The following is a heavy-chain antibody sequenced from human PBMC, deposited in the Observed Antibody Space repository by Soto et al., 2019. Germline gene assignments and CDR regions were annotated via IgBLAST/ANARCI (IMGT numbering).Heavy chain of an antibody. CDR2: INPSGGST. CDR3: ARLYSSGWQHFDY. Sequence: GASVKVSCKASVYTFTSYYMHWVRQAPGQGLEWMGIINPSGGSTSYAQKFQGRVTMTTDTSTSTAYMELRSLRSDDTAVYYCARLYSSGWQHFDYWGQGTLVTVSS. J-gene: IGHJ4*02. CDR1: VYTFTSYY. D-gene: IGHD6-19*01. V-gene: IGHV1-46*01.